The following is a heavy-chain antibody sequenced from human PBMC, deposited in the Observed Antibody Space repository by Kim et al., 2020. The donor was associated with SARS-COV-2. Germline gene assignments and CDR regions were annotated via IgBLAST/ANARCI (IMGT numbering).Heavy chain of an antibody. V-gene: IGHV4-59*08. J-gene: IGHJ6*03. Sequence: SETLSLTCTVSGVSISSSYWIWIRQSPGKELEFIAYIFHSGITNYNPSLKSRVTISLDTSKNQVSLNLISVTAADTAVYYCARLQAAALSITYHYLDVWGKGTTVTVSS. CDR1: GVSISSSY. D-gene: IGHD2-2*01. CDR2: IFHSGIT. CDR3: ARLQAAALSITYHYLDV.